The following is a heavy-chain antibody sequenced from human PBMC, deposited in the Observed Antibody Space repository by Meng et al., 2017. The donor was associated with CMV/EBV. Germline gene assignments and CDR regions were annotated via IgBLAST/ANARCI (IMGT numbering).Heavy chain of an antibody. J-gene: IGHJ6*02. V-gene: IGHV1-69*05. CDR2: IIPIFGTA. Sequence: SVKVSCKASGGTFSSYAISWVRQAPGQGLEWMGGIIPIFGTANYAQKFQGRVTITTDESTSTAYMELSSLRSEDTAVYYCARAYCGGDCYSGVGYYGMDVWGQGTTVTVS. D-gene: IGHD2-21*01. CDR1: GGTFSSYA. CDR3: ARAYCGGDCYSGVGYYGMDV.